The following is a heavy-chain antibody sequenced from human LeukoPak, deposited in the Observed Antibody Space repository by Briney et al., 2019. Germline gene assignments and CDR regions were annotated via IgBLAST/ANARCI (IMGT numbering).Heavy chain of an antibody. CDR3: ACYYDFWSGYYNY. CDR1: GYTFTGYY. Sequence: ASVKVSCKASGYTFTGYYMHWVRQAPGQGLEWMGWINPNSGGTNYAQKFQGRVTMTRDTSISTAYMELSRLRSDDTAVYYCACYYDFWSGYYNYWGQGTLVTVSS. D-gene: IGHD3-3*01. V-gene: IGHV1-2*02. CDR2: INPNSGGT. J-gene: IGHJ4*02.